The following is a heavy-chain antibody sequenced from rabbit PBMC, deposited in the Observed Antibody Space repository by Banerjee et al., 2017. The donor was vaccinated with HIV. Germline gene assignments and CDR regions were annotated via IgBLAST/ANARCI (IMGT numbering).Heavy chain of an antibody. D-gene: IGHD1-1*01. V-gene: IGHV1S40*01. CDR1: GFTISSSDY. J-gene: IGHJ2*01. Sequence: QSLEESGGDLVKPGASLTLTCTASGFTISSSDYMCWVRQAPGKGLEWIACIYNGDGSTCYANWVNGRFTISKTSSTTVTLQMTSLTAADTATYFCARVGVGSSSDYRGAFDPWGQGTLVTVS. CDR2: IYNGDGST. CDR3: ARVGVGSSSDYRGAFDP.